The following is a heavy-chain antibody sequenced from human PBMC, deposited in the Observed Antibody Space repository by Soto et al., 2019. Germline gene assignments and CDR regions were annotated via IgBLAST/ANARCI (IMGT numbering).Heavy chain of an antibody. CDR1: GFTFSSFE. CDR3: TTSATMIY. J-gene: IGHJ4*02. CDR2: IGSSGTAI. Sequence: EVQLVESGGGLIQPGGSLRISCAASGFTFSSFEMNWVRQAPGKGLEWVSYIGSSGTAIYYADSLKGRFTISRDNAKNSLYLQMNSLRVEDTAVYYCTTSATMIYWGQGTLVTVSS. V-gene: IGHV3-48*03. D-gene: IGHD3-16*01.